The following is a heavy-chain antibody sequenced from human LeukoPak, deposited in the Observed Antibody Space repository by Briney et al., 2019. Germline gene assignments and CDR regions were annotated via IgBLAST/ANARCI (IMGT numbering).Heavy chain of an antibody. D-gene: IGHD2-21*02. CDR1: GFTFSNYF. J-gene: IGHJ3*02. Sequence: GRSLRLSCAASGFTFSNYFMHWVRQAPGKGLEWVADIASDESHTFYVESVKGRFTISRDNSKNTLYLQMNSLRAEDTAVYFCARERQDTVIHSGAFDIWGQGTMVTVSS. CDR2: IASDESHT. V-gene: IGHV3-30*04. CDR3: ARERQDTVIHSGAFDI.